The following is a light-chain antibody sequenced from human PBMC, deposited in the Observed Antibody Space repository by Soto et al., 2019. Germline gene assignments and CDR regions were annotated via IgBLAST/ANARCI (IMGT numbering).Light chain of an antibody. CDR1: QGISSF. CDR2: AAS. J-gene: IGKJ5*01. Sequence: DIQLTQSPSFLSASAGDRVTITCRASQGISSFLAWYQQKPGRAPKLLIYAASTLQSGVPSRFSGSGSGTEFTLTITSLQPEDFATYSCQQLNFFPITFGQGTRLEIK. CDR3: QQLNFFPIT. V-gene: IGKV1-9*01.